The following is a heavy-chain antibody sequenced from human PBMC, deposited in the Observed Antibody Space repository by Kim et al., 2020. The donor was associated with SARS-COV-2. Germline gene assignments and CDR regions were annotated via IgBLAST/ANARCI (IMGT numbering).Heavy chain of an antibody. CDR3: ARLDVLRYFDWLLYPPYFDY. J-gene: IGHJ4*02. D-gene: IGHD3-9*01. Sequence: SETLSLTCTVSGGSISSSSYYWGWIRQPPGKGLEWIGSIYYSGSTYYNPSLKSRVTISVDTSKNQFSLKLSSVTAADTAVYYCARLDVLRYFDWLLYPPYFDYWGQGTLVTVSS. CDR2: IYYSGST. V-gene: IGHV4-39*07. CDR1: GGSISSSSYY.